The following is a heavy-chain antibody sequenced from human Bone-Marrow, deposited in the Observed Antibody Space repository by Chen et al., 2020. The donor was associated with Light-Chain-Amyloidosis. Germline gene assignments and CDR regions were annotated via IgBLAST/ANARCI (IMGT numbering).Heavy chain of an antibody. Sequence: EVQLEQSGPEVKKPGESLKISCKGSGYTFPNYWIGWVRQMPGKGLGWTGVVYPDDSDARYSPSCEGQVTISADNSIATAYLQWRSLKAAYTAMYYCARRRDGYNFDYWGQGTLVTVSS. V-gene: IGHV5-51*01. J-gene: IGHJ4*02. CDR3: ARRRDGYNFDY. D-gene: IGHD5-12*01. CDR1: GYTFPNYW. CDR2: VYPDDSDA.